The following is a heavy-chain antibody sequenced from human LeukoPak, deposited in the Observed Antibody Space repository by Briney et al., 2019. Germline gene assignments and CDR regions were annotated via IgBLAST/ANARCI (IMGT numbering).Heavy chain of an antibody. D-gene: IGHD6-13*01. Sequence: PGGSLRLSCAASGFAFSSYAMSWVRQAPGKGLEWVSAISGSGGSTYYADSVKGRFTISRDNSKNTLYLQMNSLRAEDTAVYYCASPYSSSWGPYYYGMDVWGQGTTVTVSS. J-gene: IGHJ6*02. V-gene: IGHV3-23*01. CDR1: GFAFSSYA. CDR2: ISGSGGST. CDR3: ASPYSSSWGPYYYGMDV.